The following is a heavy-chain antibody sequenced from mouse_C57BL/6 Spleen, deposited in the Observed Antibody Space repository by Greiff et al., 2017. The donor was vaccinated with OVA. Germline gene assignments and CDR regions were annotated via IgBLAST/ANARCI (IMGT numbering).Heavy chain of an antibody. CDR1: GYSITSGYY. D-gene: IGHD4-1*01. V-gene: IGHV3-6*01. Sequence: EVKLMESGPGLVKPSQSLSLTCSVTGYSITSGYYWNWIRQFPGNKLEWMGYISYDGSNNYNPSLKNRISITRDTSKNQFFLKLNSVTTEDTATYYCAGNWEGSDYWGQGTTLTVSS. J-gene: IGHJ2*01. CDR3: AGNWEGSDY. CDR2: ISYDGSN.